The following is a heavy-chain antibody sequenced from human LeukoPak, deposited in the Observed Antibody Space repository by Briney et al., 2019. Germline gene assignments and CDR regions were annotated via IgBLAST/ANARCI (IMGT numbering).Heavy chain of an antibody. V-gene: IGHV1-2*06. D-gene: IGHD3-10*01. CDR1: GYTFTGYY. CDR2: INPNSGGT. J-gene: IGHJ4*02. CDR3: ARDRFGELYFDY. Sequence: ASVKVSCKASGYTFTGYYMHWVRQAPGQGLEWMGRINPNSGGTNYAQKFQGRVTMTRDTSISTAYMELSRLRSGDTAVYYCARDRFGELYFDYWGQGTLVTVSS.